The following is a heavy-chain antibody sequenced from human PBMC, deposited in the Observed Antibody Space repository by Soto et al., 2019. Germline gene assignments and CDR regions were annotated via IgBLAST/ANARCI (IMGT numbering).Heavy chain of an antibody. V-gene: IGHV5-51*01. D-gene: IGHD6-13*01. CDR1: GYSFSTYW. J-gene: IGHJ6*02. CDR3: ARIGGSSSSPYYYGMDV. CDR2: IYPGDSDM. Sequence: PGESLKISCKGSGYSFSTYWIGWVRQMPGKGLEWMGIIYPGDSDMRYSPSFQGQVTISADKSISTAYLQWSSLKASDTAMYYCARIGGSSSSPYYYGMDVWGQGTTVTVSS.